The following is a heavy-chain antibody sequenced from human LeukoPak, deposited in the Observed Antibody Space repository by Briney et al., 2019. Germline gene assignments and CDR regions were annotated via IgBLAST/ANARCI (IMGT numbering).Heavy chain of an antibody. CDR1: GGSISNTNYY. J-gene: IGHJ4*02. CDR3: AREEYSSDWYGHDS. V-gene: IGHV4-39*07. CDR2: IYYTGTT. Sequence: PSETLSLTCTVSGGSISNTNYYWALIRQPPGRGLELIGSIYYTGTTFDNPSLKSRVTLSVDTSKNQFSLRLTSVTAADTAFYYCAREEYSSDWYGHDSWGQGTLVTVSS. D-gene: IGHD6-13*01.